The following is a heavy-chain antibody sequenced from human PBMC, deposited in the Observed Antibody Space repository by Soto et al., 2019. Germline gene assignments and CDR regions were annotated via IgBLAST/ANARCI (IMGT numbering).Heavy chain of an antibody. Sequence: PSENLSLTCTVSGGSISSGGYYGIWIRRHPGMGLEWIGYIYYSGSTYYNPSLKSRVTISIDTSKNQFSLKLSSVTAADTAVYYCAKCAVLSTTSGGWCNWFDPWGQGTLVTVSS. V-gene: IGHV4-31*03. D-gene: IGHD2-21*01. CDR1: GGSISSGGYY. J-gene: IGHJ5*02. CDR2: IYYSGST. CDR3: AKCAVLSTTSGGWCNWFDP.